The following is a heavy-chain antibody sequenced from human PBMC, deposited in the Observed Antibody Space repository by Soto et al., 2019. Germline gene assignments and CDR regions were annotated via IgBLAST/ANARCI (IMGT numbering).Heavy chain of an antibody. D-gene: IGHD3-3*01. J-gene: IGHJ4*02. CDR3: ARHDFGVDVTVFDY. V-gene: IGHV4-59*08. CDR1: CGSLRSYY. Sequence: PSETLSLTRTVSCGSLRSYYWSRIRQPPGKGLEWIGYIYYSGSTNYNPSLKSRVTISVDTSKNQFSLKLSSVTAADTAVYYCARHDFGVDVTVFDYWGQGTLVTVSS. CDR2: IYYSGST.